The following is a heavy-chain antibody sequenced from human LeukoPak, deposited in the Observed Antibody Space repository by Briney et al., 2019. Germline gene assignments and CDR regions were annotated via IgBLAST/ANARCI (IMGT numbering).Heavy chain of an antibody. CDR2: ISSSGSTI. CDR1: GFTFSDYY. CDR3: AREIWFGGNYYYYYGMDV. V-gene: IGHV3-11*01. Sequence: GGSLRLSCAASGFTFSDYYMSWIRQAPGKGLEWVSYISSSGSTIYYADSVKGRFIISRDNAKNSLYLQMNSLRAEDTAVYYCAREIWFGGNYYYYYGMDVWGQGTTVTVSS. J-gene: IGHJ6*02. D-gene: IGHD3-10*01.